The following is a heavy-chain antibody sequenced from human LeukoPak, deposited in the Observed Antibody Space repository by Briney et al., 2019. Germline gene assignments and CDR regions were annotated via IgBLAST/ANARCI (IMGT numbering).Heavy chain of an antibody. J-gene: IGHJ5*02. D-gene: IGHD2-2*01. CDR1: GGSISSSSYY. CDR3: AREPIVVVPAATFPATNSFDP. V-gene: IGHV4-39*02. CDR2: IYYSGST. Sequence: PSETLSLTCTVSGGSISSSSYYWGWNRQRPGKGLEWIGSIYYSGSTYYNPSLKSRVTISVDTSKNQFSLRLSSVTAADTAVYYCAREPIVVVPAATFPATNSFDPWGQGTLVTVSS.